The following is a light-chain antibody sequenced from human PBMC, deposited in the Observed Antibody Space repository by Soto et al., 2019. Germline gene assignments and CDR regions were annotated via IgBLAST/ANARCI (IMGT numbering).Light chain of an antibody. Sequence: QAVVTQSPSASASLGASVKLTCTLSSGHSNYAIAWHQQQPEKGPRFLMKINSDGSHSKGDGIPDRFSGSSSGAERYLTISSLQSEDEADYYCQTWDTATLAVFGGGTQLTVL. J-gene: IGLJ7*01. CDR2: INSDGSH. V-gene: IGLV4-69*01. CDR1: SGHSNYA. CDR3: QTWDTATLAV.